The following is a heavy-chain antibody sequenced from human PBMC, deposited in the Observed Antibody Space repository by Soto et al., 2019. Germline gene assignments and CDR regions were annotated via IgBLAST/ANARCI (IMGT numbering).Heavy chain of an antibody. J-gene: IGHJ4*02. CDR3: ARRGWFGELLFRRVGYFDY. CDR1: GVFFSGYY. CDR2: INHSGST. Sequence: LSLTCAVYGVFFSGYYWSWIRQPPGKGLEWIGEINHSGSTNYNPSLKSRVTISVDTSKNQFSLKLSSVTAADTAVYYCARRGWFGELLFRRVGYFDYWGQGTLVTVSS. D-gene: IGHD3-10*01. V-gene: IGHV4-34*01.